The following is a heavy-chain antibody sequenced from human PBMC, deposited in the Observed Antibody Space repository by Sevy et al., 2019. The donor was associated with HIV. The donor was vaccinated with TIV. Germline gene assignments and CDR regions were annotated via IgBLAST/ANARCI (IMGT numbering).Heavy chain of an antibody. J-gene: IGHJ6*02. CDR2: MSPNSGNT. Sequence: GPVKVSCKASGYTFTSYDIHWVRQTTGQGLEWMGWMSPNSGNTGYAQKFQGRVTMTRGTSKGTAYMELSSLRSDDTAVYYCVRILSTSYYNYHALDVWGQGTTVTVSS. CDR3: VRILSTSYYNYHALDV. D-gene: IGHD2-2*01. V-gene: IGHV1-8*01. CDR1: GYTFTSYD.